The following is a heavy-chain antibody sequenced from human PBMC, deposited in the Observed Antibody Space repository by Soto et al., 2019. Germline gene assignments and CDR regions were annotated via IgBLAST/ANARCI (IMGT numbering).Heavy chain of an antibody. J-gene: IGHJ4*02. Sequence: QVQLVQSGAEVKKPGSSVKVSCKASGGTFSSYTISWVRQAPGQGLEWMGRIIPILGIANYEQKFQGRVTITADKSTSRAYMELSSLRSEDTAVYYCAREEYYYGSGAFFDYWGQGTLVTVSS. CDR2: IIPILGIA. V-gene: IGHV1-69*08. CDR1: GGTFSSYT. D-gene: IGHD3-10*01. CDR3: AREEYYYGSGAFFDY.